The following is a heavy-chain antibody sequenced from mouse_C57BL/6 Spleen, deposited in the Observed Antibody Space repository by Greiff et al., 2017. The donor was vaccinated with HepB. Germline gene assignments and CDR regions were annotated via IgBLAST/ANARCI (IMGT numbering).Heavy chain of an antibody. Sequence: QVQLKESGAELARPGASVKLSCKASGYTFTSYGISWVKQRTGQGLEWIGEIYPRSGNTYYNEKFKGKATLTADKSSSTAYMELRSLTSEDSAVYFCAREGLLRSSYFDYWGQGTTLTVSS. V-gene: IGHV1-81*01. CDR1: GYTFTSYG. D-gene: IGHD2-3*01. CDR3: AREGLLRSSYFDY. CDR2: IYPRSGNT. J-gene: IGHJ2*01.